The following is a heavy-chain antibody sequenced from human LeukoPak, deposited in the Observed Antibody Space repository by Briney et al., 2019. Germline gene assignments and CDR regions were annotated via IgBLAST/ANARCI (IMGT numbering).Heavy chain of an antibody. J-gene: IGHJ4*02. CDR3: AKDQAAGPYYFDY. Sequence: GGSLRLSCAASGFTFSSYAMSWVRQAPGKGLEWVSAISGSGGSTYYADSVKGRFTISRDDSKNTLYLQMNSLRAEDTAVYYCAKDQAAGPYYFDYWGQGTLVTVSS. CDR2: ISGSGGST. CDR1: GFTFSSYA. V-gene: IGHV3-23*01. D-gene: IGHD6-13*01.